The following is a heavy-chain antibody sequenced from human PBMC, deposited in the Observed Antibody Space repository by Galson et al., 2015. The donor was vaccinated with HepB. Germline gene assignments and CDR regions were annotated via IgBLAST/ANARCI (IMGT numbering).Heavy chain of an antibody. CDR2: ISWNSGSM. Sequence: ALRLGGAASGFTVDDYAWHWVRQAPGKGVEWVSGISWNSGSMASADSVKGRFTISIDNANNSLYLQMNSRRAEDTALYYCAKHTAAKIELWLNKYYDYYMDVWGKGTTVTVSS. J-gene: IGHJ6*03. V-gene: IGHV3-9*01. CDR3: AKHTAAKIELWLNKYYDYYMDV. D-gene: IGHD5-18*01. CDR1: GFTVDDYA.